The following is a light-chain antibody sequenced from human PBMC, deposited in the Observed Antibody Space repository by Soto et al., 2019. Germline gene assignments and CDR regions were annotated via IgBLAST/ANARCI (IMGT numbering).Light chain of an antibody. CDR2: GNS. J-gene: IGLJ1*01. V-gene: IGLV1-40*01. CDR3: QSYDSSLSGYV. CDR1: SSNIGAGYD. Sequence: QSVLTQPPSVSGAPGQRVTISCTGSSSNIGAGYDLHWYQQLPGTAPKLLIYGNSTRPSGVPDRFSGSKSGTSASLAITGLQAEDEADYYCQSYDSSLSGYVFGTGTKVTVL.